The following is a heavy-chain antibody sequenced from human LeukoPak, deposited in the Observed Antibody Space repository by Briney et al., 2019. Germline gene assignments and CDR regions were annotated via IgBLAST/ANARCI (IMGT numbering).Heavy chain of an antibody. J-gene: IGHJ4*02. CDR1: GFTFSSYW. CDR3: ARDAGGEDFWSGYYTGYFDY. Sequence: GGSLRLSCAASGFTFSSYWMSWVRQAPGKGLEWVSYITSSSSTIYYADSVKGRSTISRDNAKNSLYLQMNSLRAEDTAVYYCARDAGGEDFWSGYYTGYFDYWGQGTLVTVSS. V-gene: IGHV3-48*01. D-gene: IGHD3-3*01. CDR2: ITSSSSTI.